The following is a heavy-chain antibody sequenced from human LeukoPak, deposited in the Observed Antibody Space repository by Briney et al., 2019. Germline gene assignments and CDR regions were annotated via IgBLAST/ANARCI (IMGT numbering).Heavy chain of an antibody. Sequence: ASVKVSCKASGYTFTSYGISWVRQAPGQGLEWMGWMNPDSGDTGYAQKFQGRVTITRNTSIRTAYMELTSLRSDDTAVYYCASPLRYSSGLDLWGRGTLVTVSS. V-gene: IGHV1-8*03. CDR3: ASPLRYSSGLDL. CDR1: GYTFTSYG. D-gene: IGHD3-9*01. CDR2: MNPDSGDT. J-gene: IGHJ2*01.